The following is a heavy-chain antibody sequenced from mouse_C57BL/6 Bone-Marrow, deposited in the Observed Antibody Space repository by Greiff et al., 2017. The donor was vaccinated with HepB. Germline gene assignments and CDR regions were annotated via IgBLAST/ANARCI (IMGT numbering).Heavy chain of an antibody. D-gene: IGHD1-1*01. CDR2: INPYNGGT. Sequence: EVQGVESGPVLVKPGASVKMSCKASGYTFTDYYMNWVKQSHGKSLEWIGVINPYNGGTSYNQKFKGKATLTVYKSSSTTYMELSSLTSEDAAVYYGGGRYFLYYPRYFDVWGTGPTVTVSS. CDR3: GGRYFLYYPRYFDV. CDR1: GYTFTDYY. J-gene: IGHJ1*03. V-gene: IGHV1-19*01.